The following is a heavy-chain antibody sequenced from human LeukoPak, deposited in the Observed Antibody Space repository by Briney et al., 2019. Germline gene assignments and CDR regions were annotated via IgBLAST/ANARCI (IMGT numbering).Heavy chain of an antibody. V-gene: IGHV3-7*01. J-gene: IGHJ5*02. CDR2: IKQDGSEK. CDR1: GFTFSSYW. CDR3: AKDQYCSGGSCYANWFDP. Sequence: GGSLRLSCAASGFTFSSYWMSWVRQAPGKGLEWVANIKQDGSEKYYVDSVKGRFTISRDNAKNSLYLQMNSLRAEDTAVYYCAKDQYCSGGSCYANWFDPWGQGTLVTVSS. D-gene: IGHD2-15*01.